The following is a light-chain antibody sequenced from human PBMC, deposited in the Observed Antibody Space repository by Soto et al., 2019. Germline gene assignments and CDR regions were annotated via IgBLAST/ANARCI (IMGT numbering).Light chain of an antibody. CDR3: QQSYSTPRT. V-gene: IGKV1-39*01. CDR1: QSISSY. Sequence: DIQMTQSPSSLSASVGDRVTITCRASQSISSYLNWHQQKPGKAPKLLIYGASSLQSGVPSRFSGSGSGTDFTLTISSLQPEDFATYYCQQSYSTPRTFGQGTKVEIK. J-gene: IGKJ1*01. CDR2: GAS.